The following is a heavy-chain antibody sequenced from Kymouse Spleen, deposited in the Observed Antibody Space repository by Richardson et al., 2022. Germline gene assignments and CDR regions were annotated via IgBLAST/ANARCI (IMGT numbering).Heavy chain of an antibody. D-gene: IGHD1-26*01. CDR1: GFTFSSYG. CDR2: IWYDGSNK. V-gene: IGHV3-33*01. CDR3: AREHSGSYYYFDY. Sequence: QVQLVESGGGVVQPGRSLRLSCAASGFTFSSYGMHWVRQAPGKGLEWVAVIWYDGSNKYYADSVKGRFTISRDNSKNTLYLQMNSLRAEDTAVYYCAREHSGSYYYFDYWGQGTLVTVSS. J-gene: IGHJ4*02.